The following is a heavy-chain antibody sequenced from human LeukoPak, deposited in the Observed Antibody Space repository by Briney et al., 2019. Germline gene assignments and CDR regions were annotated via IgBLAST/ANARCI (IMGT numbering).Heavy chain of an antibody. D-gene: IGHD6-13*01. CDR1: GGSISSYY. V-gene: IGHV4-4*07. CDR3: ARDFPPDIAAAGTGHDAFDI. Sequence: SETLSLTCTVSGGSISSYYWSWIRQPAGKGLEWIGRIFTSGSTNYNPSLKSRVTMSVDTSKNQFSLELSSVTAADTAVYYCARDFPPDIAAAGTGHDAFDIWGQGTMVTVSS. J-gene: IGHJ3*02. CDR2: IFTSGST.